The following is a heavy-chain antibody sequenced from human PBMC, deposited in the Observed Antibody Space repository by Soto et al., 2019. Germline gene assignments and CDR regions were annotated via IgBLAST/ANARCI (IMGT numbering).Heavy chain of an antibody. Sequence: ASVKVSCKASGYPLTSFAMNGVPQAPGQRLEWVARINADNDITNYALELQDRVTIMRDASARTVYLELSSLRSEDTATYYCARAKRQRQGGDGVYYYYAMDVWG. J-gene: IGHJ6*02. D-gene: IGHD2-8*01. CDR1: GYPLTSFA. CDR3: ARAKRQRQGGDGVYYYYAMDV. CDR2: INADNDIT. V-gene: IGHV1-3*01.